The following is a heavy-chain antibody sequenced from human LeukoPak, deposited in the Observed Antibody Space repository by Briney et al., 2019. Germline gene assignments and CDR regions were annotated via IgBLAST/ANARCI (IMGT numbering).Heavy chain of an antibody. J-gene: IGHJ4*02. CDR3: KFGVVIQTDY. D-gene: IGHD3-3*01. CDR1: GFTFSSYG. CDR2: IRYDGSNK. V-gene: IGHV3-30*02. Sequence: PGGSLRLSCAASGFTFSSYGMHWVRQAPGKGLEWVAFIRYDGSNKYYADSVKGRSTISRDNSKNTLYLQMNSLRAEDTAVYYCKFGVVIQTDYWGQGTLVTVSS.